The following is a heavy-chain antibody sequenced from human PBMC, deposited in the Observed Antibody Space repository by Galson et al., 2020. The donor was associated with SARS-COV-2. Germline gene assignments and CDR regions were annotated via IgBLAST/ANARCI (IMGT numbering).Heavy chain of an antibody. CDR3: ATSTPHCTNVVCYTNWVDP. D-gene: IGHD2-8*01. J-gene: IGHJ5*02. CDR1: GYTLTELS. V-gene: IGHV1-24*01. CDR2: FDPVDGET. Sequence: ASVKVSCKVSGYTLTELSMHWVRQAPGKGLEWMGGFDPVDGETIYAQKFQGRVTMTEDTSTDTAYMELSSLRSEDTAVYYCATSTPHCTNVVCYTNWVDPWGQGTLVTVSS.